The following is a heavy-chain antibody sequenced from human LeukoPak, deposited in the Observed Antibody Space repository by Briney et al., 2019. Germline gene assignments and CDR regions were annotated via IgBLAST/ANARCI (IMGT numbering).Heavy chain of an antibody. CDR2: IYYSGST. V-gene: IGHV4-39*01. Sequence: PSETLSLTCSVSGDSISTSSYYWGWIRQPPGKGLEWIGTIYYSGSTNYNPSLTSRVTISVDTSKNQFSLKLSSVTAADTAVYYCARGWVRSFDLWGRGTLVTVSS. CDR3: ARGWVRSFDL. CDR1: GDSISTSSYY. J-gene: IGHJ2*01. D-gene: IGHD6-19*01.